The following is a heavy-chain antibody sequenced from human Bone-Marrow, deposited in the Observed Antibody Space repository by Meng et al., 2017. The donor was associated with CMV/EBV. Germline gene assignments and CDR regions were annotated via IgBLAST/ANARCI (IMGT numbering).Heavy chain of an antibody. D-gene: IGHD6-6*01. CDR1: TFSSYT. CDR3: ARDFVPYSSSPHNWFDP. J-gene: IGHJ5*02. CDR2: IIPILGIA. Sequence: TFSSYTISWVRQAPGQGLEWMGRIIPILGIANYAQKFHGRVTVTADKSTSTAYMELSSLRSEDTAVYYCARDFVPYSSSPHNWFDPWGQGTLVTVSS. V-gene: IGHV1-69*04.